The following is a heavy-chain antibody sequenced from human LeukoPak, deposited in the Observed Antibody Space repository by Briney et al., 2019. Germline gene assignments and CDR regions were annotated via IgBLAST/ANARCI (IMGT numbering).Heavy chain of an antibody. V-gene: IGHV1-3*01. J-gene: IGHJ4*02. CDR2: INAGAGNT. Sequence: ASVKVSCKASGYTFGSYAMHWVRQAPGQSLEWMGWINAGAGNTKYSQKFQGRVTMTRNTSISTAYMELSSLRSEDTAVYYCARVGRYYDFWSGYSTEFDYWGQGTLVTVSS. CDR3: ARVGRYYDFWSGYSTEFDY. CDR1: GYTFGSYA. D-gene: IGHD3-3*01.